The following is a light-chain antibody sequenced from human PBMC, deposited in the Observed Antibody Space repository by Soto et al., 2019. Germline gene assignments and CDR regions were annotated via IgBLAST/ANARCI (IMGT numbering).Light chain of an antibody. V-gene: IGKV3-11*01. Sequence: EIVLTQSPATLSLSPGERATLSCRASQSVSSYLAWYQQKPGQAPRLLIYDASNRATGIPARFSGSGSGTDFTLTISSLEPEDFAVSYGQQRSNWRGTFGQGTKVEIK. J-gene: IGKJ1*01. CDR1: QSVSSY. CDR3: QQRSNWRGT. CDR2: DAS.